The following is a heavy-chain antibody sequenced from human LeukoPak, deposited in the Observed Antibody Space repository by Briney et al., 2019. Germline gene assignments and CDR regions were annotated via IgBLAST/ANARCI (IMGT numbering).Heavy chain of an antibody. CDR2: IYTSGST. CDR3: ASDSSGWYGLDY. J-gene: IGHJ4*02. CDR1: GGSISSGSYY. Sequence: PSQTLSLTCTVSGGSISSGSYYWSWIRQPAGKGLEWIGRIYTSGSTNYNPSLKSRVTISVDTSKNQFSLKLSSVTAADTAVYYCASDSSGWYGLDYWGQGTLVTVSS. D-gene: IGHD6-19*01. V-gene: IGHV4-61*02.